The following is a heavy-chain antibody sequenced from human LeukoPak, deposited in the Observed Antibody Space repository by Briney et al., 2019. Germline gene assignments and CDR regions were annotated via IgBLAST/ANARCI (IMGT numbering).Heavy chain of an antibody. J-gene: IGHJ4*02. Sequence: SETLSLTCTVSGGSVSSGSYYWRWIRQPPGKGLEWIGYIYYSGSTNYNPSLKSRVTISVDTSKNQFSLKLSSVTAADTAVYYCARSAWGPEGDYWGQGTLVTVSS. CDR2: IYYSGST. V-gene: IGHV4-61*01. CDR3: ARSAWGPEGDY. CDR1: GGSVSSGSYY. D-gene: IGHD3-16*01.